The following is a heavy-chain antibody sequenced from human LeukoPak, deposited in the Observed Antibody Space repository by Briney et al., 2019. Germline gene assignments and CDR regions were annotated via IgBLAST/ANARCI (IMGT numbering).Heavy chain of an antibody. J-gene: IGHJ3*02. CDR2: ISIISSYI. V-gene: IGHV3-21*01. CDR1: GFTFSSYS. Sequence: PGGSLRLSCAASGFTFSSYSMNWVRQAPGKGLEWVSSISIISSYIYYADSVKGRFTISRDNAKNTLYLQKNSLRAEETAVYYSARDGSDYASDAFDIWGQGTMVTVSS. CDR3: ARDGSDYASDAFDI. D-gene: IGHD4-17*01.